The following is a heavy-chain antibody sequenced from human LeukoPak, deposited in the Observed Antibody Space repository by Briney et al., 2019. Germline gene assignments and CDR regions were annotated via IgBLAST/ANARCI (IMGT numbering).Heavy chain of an antibody. CDR2: IYYSGST. CDR3: ARDYGGNSNYYYYGMDV. V-gene: IGHV4-59*01. CDR1: GGSISSYY. J-gene: IGHJ6*02. Sequence: SETLSLTCTVSGGSISSYYWSWIRQPPGKGLEWIGYIYYSGSTNYNPSLKSRVTISVDTSKNQFSLKLNSVTAADTAAYYCARDYGGNSNYYYYGMDVWGQGTTVTVSS. D-gene: IGHD4-23*01.